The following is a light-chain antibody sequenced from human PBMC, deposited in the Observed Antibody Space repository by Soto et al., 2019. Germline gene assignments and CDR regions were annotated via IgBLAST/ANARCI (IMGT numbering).Light chain of an antibody. Sequence: EIVLTQSPATLSLSPGERATLSCRASQSVTTYLNWYQHKPCQAPRLLIYDASYRATGVPARFSGSGSGTDFTLPISSLEPEECAVYYCQQRARWVTFGGGTTVDIK. CDR3: QQRARWVT. V-gene: IGKV3-11*01. CDR1: QSVTTY. CDR2: DAS. J-gene: IGKJ4*01.